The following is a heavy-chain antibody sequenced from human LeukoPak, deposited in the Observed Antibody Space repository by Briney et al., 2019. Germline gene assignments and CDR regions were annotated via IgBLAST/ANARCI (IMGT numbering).Heavy chain of an antibody. CDR3: ARDKYCSSTSCSPLFDY. CDR1: GGSISSYY. J-gene: IGHJ4*02. CDR2: IYYSGIT. V-gene: IGHV4-59*01. Sequence: LETLSLTCTVSGGSISSYYWSWIRQPPGKGLEWIGYIYYSGITNYNPSLKSRVTISVDTSKNQFSLKLSSLTAADTAVYYCARDKYCSSTSCSPLFDYWGQGTLVTVSP. D-gene: IGHD2-2*01.